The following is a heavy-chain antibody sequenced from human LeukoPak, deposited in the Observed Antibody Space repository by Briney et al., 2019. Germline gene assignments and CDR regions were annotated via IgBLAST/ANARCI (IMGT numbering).Heavy chain of an antibody. J-gene: IGHJ4*02. Sequence: GGSLRLSCAASGFTFSSYAMSWVRQAPGKGLEWVSVISGSGTNTYYADSVKGRFTISRDNAKNSLYLQMNSLRAEDTAVYYCARDRGYDFDYWGQGTLVTVSS. CDR1: GFTFSSYA. CDR3: ARDRGYDFDY. CDR2: ISGSGTNT. D-gene: IGHD5-12*01. V-gene: IGHV3-23*01.